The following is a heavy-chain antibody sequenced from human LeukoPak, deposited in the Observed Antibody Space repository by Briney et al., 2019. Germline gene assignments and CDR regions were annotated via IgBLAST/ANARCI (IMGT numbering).Heavy chain of an antibody. CDR3: ARRALGGSGSYNWFDP. V-gene: IGHV4-39*01. CDR2: IYYSGST. CDR1: GGSISSSSYY. J-gene: IGHJ5*02. D-gene: IGHD3-10*01. Sequence: KPSETLSLTCTVSGGSISSSSYYWGWIRQPPGKGLEWIGSIYYSGSTYYNPSLKSRVTISVDTSKNQFSLKLSSVTAADTAVYYCARRALGGSGSYNWFDPWGQGTLVTVSS.